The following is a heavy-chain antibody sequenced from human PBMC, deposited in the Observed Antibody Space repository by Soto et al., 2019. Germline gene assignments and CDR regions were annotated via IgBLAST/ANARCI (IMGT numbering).Heavy chain of an antibody. Sequence: QVQLVQSGAEVKKPGASVKVSCKASGYTFTSYGISWVRQAPGQGLEWMGWISAYNGNTNYAQKLQGRVTMTTDTPTSTAYMELRSLRSDDTAVYYCARDTYSSSFSSDPELDYWGQGTLVTVSS. CDR3: ARDTYSSSFSSDPELDY. CDR2: ISAYNGNT. D-gene: IGHD6-6*01. CDR1: GYTFTSYG. V-gene: IGHV1-18*01. J-gene: IGHJ4*02.